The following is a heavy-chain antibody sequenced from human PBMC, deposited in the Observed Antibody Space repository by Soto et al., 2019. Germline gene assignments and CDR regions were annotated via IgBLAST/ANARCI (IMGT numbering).Heavy chain of an antibody. V-gene: IGHV3-23*01. CDR3: AKGPSRGWRNFDC. CDR1: AFTYSSHA. J-gene: IGHJ4*02. CDR2: ISGSGGST. D-gene: IGHD6-19*01. Sequence: EVQLLESGGGLVQPGGSLRLSCAVSAFTYSSHAMSWVRQAPGKGLEWVSGISGSGGSTYYADSVKGRFTISRDNAKNTLYLQMNSLRADDTAVYYCAKGPSRGWRNFDCWGQGTLVTVSS.